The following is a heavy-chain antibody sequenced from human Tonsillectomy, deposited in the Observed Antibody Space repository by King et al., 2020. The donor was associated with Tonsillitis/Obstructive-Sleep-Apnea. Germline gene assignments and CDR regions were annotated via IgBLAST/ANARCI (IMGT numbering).Heavy chain of an antibody. V-gene: IGHV3-13*01. CDR2: IGTADNT. Sequence: VQLVESGGGLVQPGGSLRLSCAASGFSFSSYDMHWVRLVIGKGLEWVSSIGTADNTYYPGSVKGRFTISRENAKNSLHLQMNGLRAGDPAVYYCARAESGGGQMFDPWGQGTLVTVSS. J-gene: IGHJ5*02. CDR3: ARAESGGGQMFDP. CDR1: GFSFSSYD. D-gene: IGHD2-15*01.